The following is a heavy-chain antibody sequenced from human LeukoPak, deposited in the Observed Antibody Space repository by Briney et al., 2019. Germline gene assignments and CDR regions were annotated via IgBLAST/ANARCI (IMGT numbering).Heavy chain of an antibody. D-gene: IGHD3-9*01. J-gene: IGHJ4*02. CDR1: GGSISSGSYY. Sequence: KPSETLSLTCTVSGGSISSGSYYWGWIRQPPGKGLEWIGSIYYSGSTYYNPSLKSRVTISVGTSKNQFSLKLSSVTAADTAVYYCARLGKYYDILTGYLENIAPDYWGQGTLVTVSP. V-gene: IGHV4-39*07. CDR2: IYYSGST. CDR3: ARLGKYYDILTGYLENIAPDY.